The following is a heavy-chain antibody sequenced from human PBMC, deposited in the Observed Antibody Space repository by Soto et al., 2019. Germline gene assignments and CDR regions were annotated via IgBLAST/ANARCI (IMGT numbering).Heavy chain of an antibody. CDR1: GSSISSGGYY. V-gene: IGHV4-31*03. CDR3: ARDNRYSGSLGDAFDI. J-gene: IGHJ3*02. D-gene: IGHD1-26*01. CDR2: IYYSGST. Sequence: TLSLTCTVSGSSISSGGYYWSWIRQHPGKGLEWIGYIYYSGSTYYNPSLKSRVTISVDTSKNKFSLKLSSVTAADTAVYYCARDNRYSGSLGDAFDIWGQGAMVTVSS.